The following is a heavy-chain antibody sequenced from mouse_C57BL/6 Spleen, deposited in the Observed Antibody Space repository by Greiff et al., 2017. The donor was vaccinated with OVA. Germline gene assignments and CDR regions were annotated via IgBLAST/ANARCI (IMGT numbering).Heavy chain of an antibody. J-gene: IGHJ2*01. V-gene: IGHV14-1*01. D-gene: IGHD2-4*01. CDR3: DKYDYDVGY. CDR1: GFNIKGYY. Sequence: EVKLQESGAELVRPGASVKLSCTASGFNIKGYYMHWVKQRPGQGLEWIGRIDPVDGDTEYAPKFKGKATMTADTSSNTAYLQLSSQAAAATAVYSCDKYDYDVGYWGQGTTLTVSS. CDR2: IDPVDGDT.